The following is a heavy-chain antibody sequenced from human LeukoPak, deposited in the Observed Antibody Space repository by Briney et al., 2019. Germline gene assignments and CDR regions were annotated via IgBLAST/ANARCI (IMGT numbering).Heavy chain of an antibody. V-gene: IGHV1-3*01. CDR2: INAGNGNT. CDR1: GYTFTTYA. CDR3: ARDIDRAVGNWFDP. Sequence: GASVKASCKASGYTFTTYAMHWVRQAPRQRFEWMGWINAGNGNTKHAQKFQDRVTITRDTSASTAYMELSRLRSEDTAVYYCARDIDRAVGNWFDPWGQGTLVTVSS. J-gene: IGHJ5*02. D-gene: IGHD6-19*01.